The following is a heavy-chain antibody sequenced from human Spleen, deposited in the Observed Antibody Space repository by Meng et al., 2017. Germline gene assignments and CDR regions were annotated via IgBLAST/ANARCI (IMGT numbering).Heavy chain of an antibody. V-gene: IGHV3-74*01. CDR2: INSDGSNT. D-gene: IGHD5/OR15-5a*01. J-gene: IGHJ3*02. CDR1: GLTLSSYW. CDR3: ARGVLSTINAFDI. Sequence: GGSLRLSCAASGLTLSSYWMHWVRQVPGKGLEWVSRINSDGSNTWDADSVKGRFTISRDNAKNTVYLQMNSLRAEDTAVYYCARGVLSTINAFDIWGQGTMVTVSS.